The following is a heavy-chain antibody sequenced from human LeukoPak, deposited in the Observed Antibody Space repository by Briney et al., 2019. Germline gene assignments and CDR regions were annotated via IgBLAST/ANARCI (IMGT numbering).Heavy chain of an antibody. D-gene: IGHD1-7*01. CDR2: TVSEIDGGTT. CDR3: TTDEDWNYARKDV. Sequence: GGSLRLSCAASGFTFNYAWMSWVRQVPGKGLEWVGQTVSEIDGGTTDYAAPVKGRLTISRDDSKSTLYLQMNSPKIEDTAVYYCTTDEDWNYARKDVWGQGATVIVSS. J-gene: IGHJ6*02. CDR1: GFTFNYAW. V-gene: IGHV3-15*04.